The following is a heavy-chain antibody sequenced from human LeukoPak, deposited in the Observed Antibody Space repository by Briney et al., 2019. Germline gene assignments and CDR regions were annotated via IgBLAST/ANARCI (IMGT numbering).Heavy chain of an antibody. V-gene: IGHV3-23*01. CDR3: AKASWVSSTDAVR. CDR1: GSRFSSFA. J-gene: IGHJ1*01. Sequence: GGSLRLSCAALGSRFSSFAMSWVRPGPARGMEWVLTIRGNRETFYADSVKGRFTISSDSSRNTLYFQLNNLRVEDTAIYCCAKASWVSSTDAVRWGQGTLVTVSS. CDR2: IRGNRET. D-gene: IGHD3-16*01.